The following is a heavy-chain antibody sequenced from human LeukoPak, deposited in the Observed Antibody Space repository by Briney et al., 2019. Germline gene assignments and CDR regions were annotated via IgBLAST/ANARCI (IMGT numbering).Heavy chain of an antibody. CDR3: ARLKRVTMIVATSGGGWFDP. Sequence: GESLKISCKGSGYSFTSYWIGWVRQMPGKGLEWMGIIYPGDSDTRYSPSFQGQVTISADKSISTAYLQWSSLKASDTAKYYCARLKRVTMIVATSGGGWFDPWGQGTLVTVSS. CDR2: IYPGDSDT. CDR1: GYSFTSYW. D-gene: IGHD3-22*01. V-gene: IGHV5-51*01. J-gene: IGHJ5*02.